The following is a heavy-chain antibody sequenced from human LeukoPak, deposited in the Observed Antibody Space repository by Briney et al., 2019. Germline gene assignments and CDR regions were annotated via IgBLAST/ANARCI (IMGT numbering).Heavy chain of an antibody. D-gene: IGHD3-10*01. CDR1: GFTFSSYA. CDR3: AKEGVVRGVKALGY. Sequence: GGSPRLSCAASGFTFSSYAMSWVRQAPGKGLEWVSVISGSGGSTYYADSVKGRFTISRDNSKNTLYLQMNSLRAEDTAVYYCAKEGVVRGVKALGYWGQGTLVTVSS. V-gene: IGHV3-23*01. CDR2: ISGSGGST. J-gene: IGHJ4*02.